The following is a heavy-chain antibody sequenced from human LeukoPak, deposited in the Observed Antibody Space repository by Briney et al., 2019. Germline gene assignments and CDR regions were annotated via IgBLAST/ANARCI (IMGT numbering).Heavy chain of an antibody. V-gene: IGHV3-11*01. CDR2: ISSSGSTI. J-gene: IGHJ4*02. Sequence: GESLKISCAASGFTFSDYYMSWIRQAPGKGLEWVSYISSSGSTIYYADSVKGRFTISRDNAKNSLYLQMNSLRAEDTAVYYCARGHYDILTGLVDYWGQGTLVTVSS. D-gene: IGHD3-9*01. CDR3: ARGHYDILTGLVDY. CDR1: GFTFSDYY.